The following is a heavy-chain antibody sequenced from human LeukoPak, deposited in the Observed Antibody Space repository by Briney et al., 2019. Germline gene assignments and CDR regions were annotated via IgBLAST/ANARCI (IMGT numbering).Heavy chain of an antibody. CDR2: IYYSGST. D-gene: IGHD3-3*01. Sequence: SETLSLTCTVSGGSISSYYWSWIRQPPGKGLEWIGYIYYSGSTNYNPSLKSRVTISVDTSKNQFSVKLSSVTAADTAVYYCARDFWQPYYYGMDVWGQGTTVTVSS. CDR3: ARDFWQPYYYGMDV. V-gene: IGHV4-59*01. CDR1: GGSISSYY. J-gene: IGHJ6*02.